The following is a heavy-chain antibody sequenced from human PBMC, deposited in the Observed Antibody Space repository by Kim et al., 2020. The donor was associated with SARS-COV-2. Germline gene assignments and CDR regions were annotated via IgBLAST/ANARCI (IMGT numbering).Heavy chain of an antibody. Sequence: SVKVSCKASGGTFSSYAISWVRQAPGQGLEWMGGIIPIFGTANYAQKFQGRVTITADESTSTAYMELSSLRSEDTAVYYCASEQLGYCSSTSCSHFDYWGQGTLVTVSS. CDR2: IIPIFGTA. D-gene: IGHD2-2*01. J-gene: IGHJ4*02. V-gene: IGHV1-69*13. CDR1: GGTFSSYA. CDR3: ASEQLGYCSSTSCSHFDY.